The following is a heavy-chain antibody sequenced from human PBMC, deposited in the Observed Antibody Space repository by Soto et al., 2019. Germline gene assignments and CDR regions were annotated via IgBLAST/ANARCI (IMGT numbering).Heavy chain of an antibody. CDR1: GGTFRSYT. CDR2: IIPILGIA. D-gene: IGHD2-2*01. CDR3: ARLTDCSSTSCYDYYYYGMDV. V-gene: IGHV1-69*02. Sequence: SVRVSWKASGGTFRSYTISLVRQAPGQGLEWMGRIIPILGIANYAQKFQGRVTITADKSTSTAYMELSSLRSEDTAVYYCARLTDCSSTSCYDYYYYGMDVWG. J-gene: IGHJ6*02.